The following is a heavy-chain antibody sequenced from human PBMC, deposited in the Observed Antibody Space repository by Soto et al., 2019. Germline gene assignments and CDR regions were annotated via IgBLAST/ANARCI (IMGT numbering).Heavy chain of an antibody. V-gene: IGHV4-59*08. CDR1: GGSISSYY. CDR3: ARIRAVYPSVYYFDY. Sequence: SETLSLTCTVSGGSISSYYWSWIRQPPGKGLEWIGYIYYSGSTNYNPSLKSRVTISVDTSKNQFSLKLSSVTAADTAVYYCARIRAVYPSVYYFDYWGQGTLVTVSS. D-gene: IGHD1-20*01. J-gene: IGHJ4*02. CDR2: IYYSGST.